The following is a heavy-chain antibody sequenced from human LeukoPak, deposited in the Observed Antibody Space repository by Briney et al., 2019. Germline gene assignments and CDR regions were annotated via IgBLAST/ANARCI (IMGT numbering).Heavy chain of an antibody. Sequence: GGSLRLSCAASGFTFSSYWMSWVRQAPGKGLEWVANIKQDGSDKYYVDSVKGRFTISRDNAKNSLYLQMNSRRAEDTAVYYCARVDPGDYFDSWGQGTLVTVSS. D-gene: IGHD4-17*01. CDR1: GFTFSSYW. J-gene: IGHJ4*02. V-gene: IGHV3-7*03. CDR2: IKQDGSDK. CDR3: ARVDPGDYFDS.